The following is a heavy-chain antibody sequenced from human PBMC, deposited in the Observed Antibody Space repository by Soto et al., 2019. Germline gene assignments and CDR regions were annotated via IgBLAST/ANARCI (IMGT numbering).Heavy chain of an antibody. CDR3: ARVPSPFDYYYAMDV. CDR2: IFSRGTT. Sequence: QVQLRESGPGLVMPSQTLSLTCTVSGDSISSGNKYWSWIRQPPGKGLEWIGYIFSRGTTYYNPYLKSRLTMSLDTSENLFALKLNSLTDADTAVYYCARVPSPFDYYYAMDVWGQGTTVTLSS. D-gene: IGHD3-16*01. V-gene: IGHV4-30-4*01. CDR1: GDSISSGNKY. J-gene: IGHJ6*02.